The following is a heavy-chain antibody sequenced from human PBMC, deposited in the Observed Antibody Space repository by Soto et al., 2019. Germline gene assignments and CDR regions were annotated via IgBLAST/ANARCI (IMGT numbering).Heavy chain of an antibody. V-gene: IGHV3-21*01. Sequence: GGSLRLSCAASGFTFSNYSMNWVRQAPGKGLEWVSSISSSSSYIYYADSVKGRFTISRDNAKNSLYLQMNSLRAEDTAVYYCARDLGCSGGSCYWGYGDYIPYYFDYWGQGTLVTVSS. D-gene: IGHD2-15*01. J-gene: IGHJ4*02. CDR3: ARDLGCSGGSCYWGYGDYIPYYFDY. CDR1: GFTFSNYS. CDR2: ISSSSSYI.